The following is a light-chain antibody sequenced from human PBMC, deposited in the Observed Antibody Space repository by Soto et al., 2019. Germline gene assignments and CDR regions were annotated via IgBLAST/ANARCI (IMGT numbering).Light chain of an antibody. V-gene: IGLV2-8*01. CDR2: EVN. CDR1: SSDIGSYNF. CDR3: PTYAGGNNFI. J-gene: IGLJ2*01. Sequence: QSALTQPPSASGSPGRSVTISCNGSSSDIGSYNFVSWYQQRPGKAPKLMIYEVNQRASGVSDRFSASKSDNTASLTVYGLQAEDGADYYCPTYAGGNNFIFGRGTKLNVL.